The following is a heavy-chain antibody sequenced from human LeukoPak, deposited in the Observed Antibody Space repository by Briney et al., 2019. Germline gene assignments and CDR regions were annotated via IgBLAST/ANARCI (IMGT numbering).Heavy chain of an antibody. D-gene: IGHD7-27*01. J-gene: IGHJ4*02. V-gene: IGHV3-23*01. CDR2: ISGSGGDT. Sequence: PGGSLRLSCAASGFIFSSYGMIWVRQAPGKGLEWVSAISGSGGDTYYADSVKGRFTIFRDNSKNTVYLRMNSLRAEDTAVYYCAKDPWGSRGYFDYWGQGTLVTVSS. CDR1: GFIFSSYG. CDR3: AKDPWGSRGYFDY.